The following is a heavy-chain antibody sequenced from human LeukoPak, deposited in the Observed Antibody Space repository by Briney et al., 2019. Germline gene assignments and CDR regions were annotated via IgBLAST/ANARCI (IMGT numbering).Heavy chain of an antibody. CDR3: ARGGGYASPIGY. J-gene: IGHJ4*02. Sequence: PSETLSLTCTLSGGSISTYYWSWIRQPPGKGLEWIGYIYHSGSANYNPSLKSRVTISVDTSKNQFSLKLSSVTAADTAVYYCARGGGYASPIGYWGQGALVTVSS. CDR2: IYHSGSA. V-gene: IGHV4-59*01. D-gene: IGHD5-12*01. CDR1: GGSISTYY.